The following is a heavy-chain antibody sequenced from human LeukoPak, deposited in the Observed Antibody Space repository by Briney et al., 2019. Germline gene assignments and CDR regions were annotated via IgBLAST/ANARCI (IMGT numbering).Heavy chain of an antibody. CDR2: IIPIFGTA. CDR3: ARGRELWSGESISYYYYYYMDV. D-gene: IGHD3-10*01. CDR1: GGTFSNYA. Sequence: ASVKVSCKASGGTFSNYAISWVRQAPGQGLEWMGGIIPIFGTANYAQKFRGRVTITADKSTRTAYMELSSLRSEDTAVYYCARGRELWSGESISYYYYYYMDVWGKGTTVTVSS. J-gene: IGHJ6*03. V-gene: IGHV1-69*06.